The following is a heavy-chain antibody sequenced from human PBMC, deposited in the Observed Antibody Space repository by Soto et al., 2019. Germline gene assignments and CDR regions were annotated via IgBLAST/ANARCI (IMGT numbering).Heavy chain of an antibody. D-gene: IGHD2-21*02. CDR3: ARAPLAYCGGDCHANLFDY. J-gene: IGHJ4*02. CDR2: IYYSGST. Sequence: SETLSLTCTVSGGSISSYYWSCIRQPPGKGLEWIGYIYYSGSTNYNPSLKSRVTISVDTSKNQFSLKLSSVTAADTAVYYCARAPLAYCGGDCHANLFDYWGQGTLVTAPQ. V-gene: IGHV4-59*01. CDR1: GGSISSYY.